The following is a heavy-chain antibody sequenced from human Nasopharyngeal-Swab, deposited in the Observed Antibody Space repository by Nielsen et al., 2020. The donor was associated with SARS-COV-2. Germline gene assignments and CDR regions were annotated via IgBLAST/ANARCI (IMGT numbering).Heavy chain of an antibody. D-gene: IGHD6-19*01. CDR1: GGSISSGGYY. J-gene: IGHJ4*02. V-gene: IGHV4-31*03. CDR2: IYYSGST. CDR3: ARGAPSIAVSY. Sequence: SETLSLTCTVSGGSISSGGYYWSWIRQHPGKGLEWIGYIYYSGSTYYNPSLKSRVTISVDTSKNQFSLKLSSVTAADTAVYYRARGAPSIAVSYWGQGTLVTVSS.